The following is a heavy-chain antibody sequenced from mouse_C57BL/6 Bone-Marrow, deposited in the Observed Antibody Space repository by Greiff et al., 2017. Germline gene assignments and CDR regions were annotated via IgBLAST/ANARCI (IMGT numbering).Heavy chain of an antibody. D-gene: IGHD1-1*01. CDR3: ALYYYGSSPYWYFDV. Sequence: QVQLQQPGAELVMPGASVKLSCKASGYTFTSYWMHWVKQRPGQGLEWIGEIDPSDSYTNYNQKFTGKSTLTVDKSSSTAYMQLSSLTSEDSAVYYCALYYYGSSPYWYFDVWGTGTTVTVSS. J-gene: IGHJ1*03. V-gene: IGHV1-69*01. CDR2: IDPSDSYT. CDR1: GYTFTSYW.